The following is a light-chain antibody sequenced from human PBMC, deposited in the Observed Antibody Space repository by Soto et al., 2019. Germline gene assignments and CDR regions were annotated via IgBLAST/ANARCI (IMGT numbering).Light chain of an antibody. CDR2: EVS. CDR3: QQFNSVPYT. Sequence: DIQMTQSPSTLSASVGDRVTITCRASRSAGEWLAWYQQKPGKAPKLLIYEVSKLHSGVPSRFSGGGSETEFSLTIDSLQPDDFAIYYFQQFNSVPYTFGPGTKVEIK. J-gene: IGKJ2*01. CDR1: RSAGEW. V-gene: IGKV1-5*03.